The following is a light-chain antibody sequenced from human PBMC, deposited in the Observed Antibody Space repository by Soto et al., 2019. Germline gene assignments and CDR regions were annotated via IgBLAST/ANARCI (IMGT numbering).Light chain of an antibody. CDR3: ASWDDSLNGWV. J-gene: IGLJ3*02. CDR2: SNN. Sequence: QSVLTQPPSASGTPGQRVTISCSGSSSNIGSNTVNWYQQLPGTATKLLIYSNNQRPSWVPDRFSGSKSGTSASLAISGLQSEDEAEYYCASWDDSLNGWVFGGGTKLTVL. V-gene: IGLV1-44*01. CDR1: SSNIGSNT.